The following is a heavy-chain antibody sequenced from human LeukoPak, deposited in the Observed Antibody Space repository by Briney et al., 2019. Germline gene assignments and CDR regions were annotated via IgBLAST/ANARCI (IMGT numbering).Heavy chain of an antibody. CDR3: ARDRNSCTNGVCYYAAVFGMDV. J-gene: IGHJ6*02. D-gene: IGHD2-8*01. Sequence: GGSLRLSCAASGFTVTTQYMTWVRQAPGRGLEWVSLIFDGGSTFYADSVKGRFSISRDNAKNTLDLQMNSLRAEDTAVYYCARDRNSCTNGVCYYAAVFGMDVWGQGTTVTVSS. CDR2: IFDGGST. CDR1: GFTVTTQY. V-gene: IGHV3-66*01.